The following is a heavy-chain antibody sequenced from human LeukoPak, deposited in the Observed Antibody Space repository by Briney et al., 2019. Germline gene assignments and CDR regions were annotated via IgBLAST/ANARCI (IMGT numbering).Heavy chain of an antibody. CDR3: ARDPFTPAFGNQYHYFDY. J-gene: IGHJ4*02. CDR2: IYYSGST. D-gene: IGHD3-3*01. Sequence: SETLSLTCTVSGGSISSYYWNWIRQPPGKGLEWIGYIYYSGSTNYNPSLKSRVTISVDTSKNQFSLKLSSVTAADTAVYYCARDPFTPAFGNQYHYFDYWGQGTPVTVSS. V-gene: IGHV4-59*01. CDR1: GGSISSYY.